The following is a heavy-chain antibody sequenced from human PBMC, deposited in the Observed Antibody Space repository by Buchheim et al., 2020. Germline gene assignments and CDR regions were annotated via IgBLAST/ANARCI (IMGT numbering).Heavy chain of an antibody. J-gene: IGHJ4*02. CDR1: GFTFSSYA. Sequence: QVQLVESGGGVVQPGRSLRLSCAASGFTFSSYAMHWVRQAPGKWLEWVAVISYDGSNKYYADSVKGRFTISRDNSKNTLYLQMNSLRAEDTAVYYCARVVRGLRFFDYWGQGTL. V-gene: IGHV3-30-3*01. D-gene: IGHD5-12*01. CDR3: ARVVRGLRFFDY. CDR2: ISYDGSNK.